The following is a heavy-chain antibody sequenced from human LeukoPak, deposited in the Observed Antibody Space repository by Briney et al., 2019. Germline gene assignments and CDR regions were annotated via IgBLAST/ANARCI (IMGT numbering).Heavy chain of an antibody. D-gene: IGHD3-10*01. CDR2: IIPIFGTA. V-gene: IGHV1-69*13. Sequence: ASVKVSCKASGGTFSSYAISWVRQAPGQGLEWMGGIIPIFGTANYAQKFQGRVTITADESTSTAYMELSSLRSEDTAVYYCARVLTTMVRGPIRGWFDPWGQGTLVTVSS. CDR1: GGTFSSYA. CDR3: ARVLTTMVRGPIRGWFDP. J-gene: IGHJ5*02.